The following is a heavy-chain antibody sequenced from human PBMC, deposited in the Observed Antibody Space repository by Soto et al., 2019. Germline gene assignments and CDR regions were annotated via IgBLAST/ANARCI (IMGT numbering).Heavy chain of an antibody. V-gene: IGHV3-23*01. CDR3: AKTIGPEHLTGTTRVNRFDP. Sequence: GGSLRLSXAASGFTFGSYAMSWVRQAPGGELEWVSAITGSGRSTYYTDSVEGRFAISRDNSKNTLYLQMNGLRVEDTAVYYCAKTIGPEHLTGTTRVNRFDPWGQGTLVTVSS. CDR2: ITGSGRST. CDR1: GFTFGSYA. D-gene: IGHD1-7*01. J-gene: IGHJ5*02.